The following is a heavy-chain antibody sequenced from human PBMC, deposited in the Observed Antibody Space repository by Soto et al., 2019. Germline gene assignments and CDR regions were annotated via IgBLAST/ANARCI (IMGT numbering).Heavy chain of an antibody. D-gene: IGHD3-22*01. Sequence: PGGSLRLSCAASGFTFSSYAMSWVRQAPGKGLEWVSAISGSGGSTYYADSVKGRFTISRDNSKNTLYLQMNSLRAEDTAVYYCAKDSRFQIVVVIRENWFDPWGQGTLVTVSS. CDR3: AKDSRFQIVVVIRENWFDP. CDR2: ISGSGGST. V-gene: IGHV3-23*01. CDR1: GFTFSSYA. J-gene: IGHJ5*02.